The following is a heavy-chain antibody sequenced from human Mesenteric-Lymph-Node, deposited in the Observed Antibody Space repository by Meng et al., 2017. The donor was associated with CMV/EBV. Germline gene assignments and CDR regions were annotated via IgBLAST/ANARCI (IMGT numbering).Heavy chain of an antibody. D-gene: IGHD2-2*02. V-gene: IGHV3-74*01. CDR1: RFTFSSYW. CDR3: ARDKVKGRYCSSTSCYTYYYGMDV. J-gene: IGHJ6*02. CDR2: INSDGSST. Sequence: GESLKISCAASRFTFSSYWMHWVRQAPGKGLVWVSRINSDGSSTSYADSVKGRFTISRDNAKNTLYLQMNSLRAEDTAVYYCARDKVKGRYCSSTSCYTYYYGMDVWGQGTTVTVSS.